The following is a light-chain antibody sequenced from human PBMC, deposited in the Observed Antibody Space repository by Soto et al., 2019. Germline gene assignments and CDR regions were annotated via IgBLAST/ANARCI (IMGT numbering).Light chain of an antibody. J-gene: IGKJ1*01. CDR3: QQYGSSPRT. CDR1: QSVSSSY. V-gene: IGKV3-20*01. Sequence: EIVLTQSPGTLSLSPGERATLSCRASQSVSSSYLAWYQQKPGQAPRLLIYDASSRATGIPDRFSGSGSGTDVTLTISRREPEDFAVYYCQQYGSSPRTFGQGTKVEIK. CDR2: DAS.